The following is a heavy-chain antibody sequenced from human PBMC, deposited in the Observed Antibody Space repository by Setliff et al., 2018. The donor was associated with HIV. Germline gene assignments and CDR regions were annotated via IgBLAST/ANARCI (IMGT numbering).Heavy chain of an antibody. CDR2: ITSYNGNT. J-gene: IGHJ2*01. Sequence: ASVKVSCKASGYTFSNYGITWVRQAPGQGLEWMGWITSYNGNTNYAKKFKGRVTMTTDTSTSIAYMELKSLRSEDTAVYYSARDHHSGRGSNFPWYSDLWGRGTRVTVS. D-gene: IGHD1-26*01. CDR1: GYTFSNYG. V-gene: IGHV1-18*01. CDR3: ARDHHSGRGSNFPWYSDL.